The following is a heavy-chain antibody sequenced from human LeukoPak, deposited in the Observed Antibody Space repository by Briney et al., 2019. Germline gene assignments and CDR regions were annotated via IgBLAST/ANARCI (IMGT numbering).Heavy chain of an antibody. CDR3: ARGGLVRKTFDY. V-gene: IGHV4-34*01. CDR1: GGSFSGYY. D-gene: IGHD3-10*01. Sequence: PSETLSLTCAVYGGSFSGYYWSWIRQPPGKGLEWIGEINHGGSTNYDPSLKSRVTISVDTSKNQFSLKLSSVTAADTAVYYCARGGLVRKTFDYWGQGTLVTVSS. CDR2: INHGGST. J-gene: IGHJ4*02.